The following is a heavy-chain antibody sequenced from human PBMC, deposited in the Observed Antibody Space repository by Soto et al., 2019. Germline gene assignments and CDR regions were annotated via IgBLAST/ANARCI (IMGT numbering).Heavy chain of an antibody. V-gene: IGHV4-59*01. J-gene: IGHJ6*03. Sequence: SETLSLTCTVSGGSISSYYWSWIRQPPGKGLEWIGYIYYSGSTNYNPSLKSRVTISVDTSKNQFSLKLSSVTAADTAVYYCARDWGSTSNRTNYYYYYYMDVWGKGTTVTVSS. CDR3: ARDWGSTSNRTNYYYYYYMDV. CDR1: GGSISSYY. CDR2: IYYSGST. D-gene: IGHD1-7*01.